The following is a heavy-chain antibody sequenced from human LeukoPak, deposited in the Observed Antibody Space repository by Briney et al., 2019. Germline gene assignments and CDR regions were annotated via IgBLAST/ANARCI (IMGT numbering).Heavy chain of an antibody. J-gene: IGHJ4*02. D-gene: IGHD5-24*01. CDR1: GFIFKNYA. V-gene: IGHV3-64D*08. Sequence: GGSLRLSCSASGFIFKNYALHWVRQAPGKGLEYVSAISSHGVDTYYADSVKGRFTISRDNSKNTLYLQMYSLTTEDTAVYYCVKWPSSRLGDGYNYRKFDYWGQGTLVTVSS. CDR3: VKWPSSRLGDGYNYRKFDY. CDR2: ISSHGVDT.